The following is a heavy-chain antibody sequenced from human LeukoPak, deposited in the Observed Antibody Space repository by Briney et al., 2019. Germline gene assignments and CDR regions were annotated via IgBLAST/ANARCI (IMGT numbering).Heavy chain of an antibody. V-gene: IGHV4-38-2*02. CDR3: ARVFAVTQNWFDP. D-gene: IGHD4-11*01. Sequence: SETLSLTCTVSGYSISSGYYWGWIRQPPGKGLEWIGSIYHSGSTYYNPSLKSRVTISVDTSKNQFSLKLSSVTAADTAVYYCARVFAVTQNWFDPWGQGTLVTVSS. J-gene: IGHJ5*02. CDR2: IYHSGST. CDR1: GYSISSGYY.